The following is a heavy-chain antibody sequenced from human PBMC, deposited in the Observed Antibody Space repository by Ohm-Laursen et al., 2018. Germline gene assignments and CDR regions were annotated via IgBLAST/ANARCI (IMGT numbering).Heavy chain of an antibody. CDR3: AQRGGLDY. D-gene: IGHD5-24*01. V-gene: IGHV3-48*01. Sequence: SRRLSCTASGFTFSSYSMNWVRQAPGKGLEWVSYISSSSSTIYYADSVKGRFTISRDNAKNSLYLQMNSLRAEDTAVYYCAQRGGLDYWGQGTLVTVSS. CDR2: ISSSSSTI. CDR1: GFTFSSYS. J-gene: IGHJ4*02.